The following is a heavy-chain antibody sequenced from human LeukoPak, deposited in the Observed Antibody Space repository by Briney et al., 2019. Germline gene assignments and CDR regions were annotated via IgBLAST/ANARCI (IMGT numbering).Heavy chain of an antibody. J-gene: IGHJ5*02. V-gene: IGHV3-72*01. CDR2: IKHKNHGFAS. D-gene: IGHD3-10*01. CDR1: GFSFSNNY. Sequence: GGSLRLSCTPSGFSFSNNYMNRVRQAPGKGLQWVGLIKHKNHGFASEYAASVKGRFTISRDDTRDSLYLQMNSLKAEDTAIYYCTREFYYKFDIWGQGTLVTVSS. CDR3: TREFYYKFDI.